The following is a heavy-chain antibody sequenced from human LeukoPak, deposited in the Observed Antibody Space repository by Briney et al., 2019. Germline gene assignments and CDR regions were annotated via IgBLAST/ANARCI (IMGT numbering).Heavy chain of an antibody. V-gene: IGHV3-49*03. J-gene: IGHJ4*02. CDR3: ATHRLASVDIQFDY. Sequence: GGSLRLSCTISGLPFSNYALSWSRQVPGKGLEWVGFIRISGYGATTEYSASVRDRFTISRDDSKNVAYLQMNTLKTEDTAVYYRATHRLASVDIQFDYWGQGALVIVSS. CDR1: GLPFSNYA. D-gene: IGHD6-19*01. CDR2: IRISGYGATT.